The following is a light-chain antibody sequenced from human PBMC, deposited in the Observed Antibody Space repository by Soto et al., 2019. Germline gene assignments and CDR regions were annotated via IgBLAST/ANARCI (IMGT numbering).Light chain of an antibody. J-gene: IGLJ7*01. CDR1: TPNIGSNY. Sequence: QSGLTQPPSASGTPGQRVIISCSGKTPNIGSNYVYWYRHLPGTAPQLLIYRNNQRPSGVPDRFSGCKSRTSASLAISGLRSDDEADYYCASWDDSLSGRVFGGGTQLTVL. CDR2: RNN. V-gene: IGLV1-47*01. CDR3: ASWDDSLSGRV.